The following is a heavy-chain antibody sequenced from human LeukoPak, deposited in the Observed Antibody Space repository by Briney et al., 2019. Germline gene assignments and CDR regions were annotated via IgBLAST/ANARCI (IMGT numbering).Heavy chain of an antibody. CDR1: GFTFSSYG. J-gene: IGHJ4*02. CDR2: IWYDGSNK. V-gene: IGHV3-33*06. D-gene: IGHD1-26*01. Sequence: PGRSLRLSCAASGFTFSSYGMHWVRQAPGKGLEWVAVIWYDGSNKYYADSVKGRFTISRDNSKNTLYLQMNSLRAEDTAVYYCAKEDRIVGATLFDYWGRGTLVTVSS. CDR3: AKEDRIVGATLFDY.